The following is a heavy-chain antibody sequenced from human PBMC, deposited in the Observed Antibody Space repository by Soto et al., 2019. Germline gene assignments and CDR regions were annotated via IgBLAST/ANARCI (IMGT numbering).Heavy chain of an antibody. J-gene: IGHJ5*02. D-gene: IGHD2-15*01. CDR1: GYTFTGYY. CDR3: ARGGYLYCSGGSCYSWFDP. V-gene: IGHV1-2*04. Sequence: QVQLVQSGAEVKKPGASVKVSCKASGYTFTGYYMHWVRQAPGQGREWMGWINPNRGGTNYAQKFQGWVTMTRDTSISTAYMELSRLRSDDTAVYYFARGGYLYCSGGSCYSWFDPWGQGTLVTVSS. CDR2: INPNRGGT.